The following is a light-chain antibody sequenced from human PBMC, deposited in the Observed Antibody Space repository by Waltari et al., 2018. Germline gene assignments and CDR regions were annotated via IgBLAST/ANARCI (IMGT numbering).Light chain of an antibody. J-gene: IGKJ3*01. CDR2: WAS. CDR3: QQYYDIPFT. Sequence: DIVMTQSPDSLAVSLGDRATINCRSIQSVLYSFDNKNHLAWDQKKPGQPPKVLIYWASTRESGGPDRFSGSGSETDFSLTISSLQAEDVAVYYCQQYYDIPFTFGPGTKVEIK. V-gene: IGKV4-1*01. CDR1: QSVLYSFDNKNH.